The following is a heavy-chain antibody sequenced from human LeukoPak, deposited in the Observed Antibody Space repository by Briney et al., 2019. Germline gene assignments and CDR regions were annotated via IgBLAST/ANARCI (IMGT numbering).Heavy chain of an antibody. V-gene: IGHV4-59*01. CDR2: IYYSGST. J-gene: IGHJ6*03. CDR3: ARDTNYYMDV. D-gene: IGHD2-8*01. Sequence: PSETLSLTCTVSGGSISSYYWSWIRQPPGKGLEWIGYIYYSGSTNYNLSLKSRVTISVDTSKNQFSLKLSSVTAADTAVYYCARDTNYYMDVWGKGTTVTVSS. CDR1: GGSISSYY.